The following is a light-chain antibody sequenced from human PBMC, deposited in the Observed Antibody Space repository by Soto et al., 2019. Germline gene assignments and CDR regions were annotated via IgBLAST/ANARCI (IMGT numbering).Light chain of an antibody. CDR3: QQYNDWPLT. J-gene: IGKJ4*01. V-gene: IGKV3D-15*01. CDR1: QSVSSN. Sequence: IVLTQSPATLSVSPGERATLSCRASQSVSSNLAWHQQRPGQAPRLLIYGASTRATGVPARFSGGGSGTEFTLTITSLQSEDSAVYYCQQYNDWPLTFGGGTKVEIK. CDR2: GAS.